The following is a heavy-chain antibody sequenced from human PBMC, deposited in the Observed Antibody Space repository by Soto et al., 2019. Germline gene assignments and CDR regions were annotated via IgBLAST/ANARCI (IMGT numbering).Heavy chain of an antibody. V-gene: IGHV1-18*01. J-gene: IGHJ4*02. D-gene: IGHD1-26*01. CDR2: ISAYNGNT. CDR3: ARDLGGSYYAPVDY. CDR1: GYTFTSYG. Sequence: QVQLVQSGAEVKKPGASVKVSCKASGYTFTSYGISWVRQAPGQGLEWMGWISAYNGNTKYAQKRQGRVTTTTETSTSTAYMELRSLRSDDTAVYYCARDLGGSYYAPVDYWGQGTLVTVSS.